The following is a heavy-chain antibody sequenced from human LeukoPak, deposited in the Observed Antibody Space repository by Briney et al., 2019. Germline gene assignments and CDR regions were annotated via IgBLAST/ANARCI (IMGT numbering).Heavy chain of an antibody. Sequence: SETLSLTCAVSGYSISSGYYWGWIRQPPGKGLEWIGSIYHSGSTYYNPSLKSRVTISVDTSKNQFSLKLSSVTAADTAVYYCASEGSSTSCCPKDYWGQGTLVTVSS. V-gene: IGHV4-38-2*01. CDR3: ASEGSSTSCCPKDY. D-gene: IGHD2-2*01. CDR1: GYSISSGYY. J-gene: IGHJ4*02. CDR2: IYHSGST.